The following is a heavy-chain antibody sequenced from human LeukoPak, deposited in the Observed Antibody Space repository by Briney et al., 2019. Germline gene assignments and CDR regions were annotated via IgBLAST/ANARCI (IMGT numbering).Heavy chain of an antibody. J-gene: IGHJ4*02. D-gene: IGHD1-26*01. V-gene: IGHV1-8*01. CDR2: MNPNSGNT. Sequence: ASVKVSCKASGYTFTSYDINWVRQATGQGLEWMGWMNPNSGNTGYAQKFQGRVTTTRSTSISTAYMELSSLRSEDTAVYYSARGVTFLVGATTSVVDYWGQGTLVTVSS. CDR3: ARGVTFLVGATTSVVDY. CDR1: GYTFTSYD.